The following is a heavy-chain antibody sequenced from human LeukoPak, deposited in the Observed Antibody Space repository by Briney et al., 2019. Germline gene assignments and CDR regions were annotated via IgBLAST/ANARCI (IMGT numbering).Heavy chain of an antibody. J-gene: IGHJ6*02. Sequence: ASVKVSCKASGYTFTSYGISWVRQAPGQGLQWMGWISTYNGNTNYAQKLQGRVTMTTDTSTGTAYMELRSLRSDDTAVCYCARDPGYSSGWTHSYYGMDVWGQGTTVTVSS. D-gene: IGHD6-19*01. CDR2: ISTYNGNT. CDR1: GYTFTSYG. V-gene: IGHV1-18*01. CDR3: ARDPGYSSGWTHSYYGMDV.